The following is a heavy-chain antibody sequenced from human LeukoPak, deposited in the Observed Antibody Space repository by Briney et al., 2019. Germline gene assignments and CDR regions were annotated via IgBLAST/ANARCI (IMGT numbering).Heavy chain of an antibody. CDR3: ARSLIVVVPAANPPYYFDY. J-gene: IGHJ4*02. D-gene: IGHD2-2*01. CDR1: GLTFSSYW. CDR2: IKQDGSEK. V-gene: IGHV3-7*01. Sequence: PGGSLRLSCAASGLTFSSYWMSWVRQAPGKGLEWVANIKQDGSEKYYVDSVKGRFTISRDNAKNSVYLQMNSLRAEDTAVYYCARSLIVVVPAANPPYYFDYWGQGTLVTVSS.